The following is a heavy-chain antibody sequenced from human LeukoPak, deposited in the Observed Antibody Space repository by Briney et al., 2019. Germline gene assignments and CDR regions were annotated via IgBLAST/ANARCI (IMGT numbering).Heavy chain of an antibody. Sequence: SETLSLTCTVSGGSISSYYWNWIRQPAGKGLEWIGRIHTSGRTNYNPSLKSRVTVSVDTSKNQFSLRLSSVTAADTAVYYCARGSNWNSYDYWGQGTLVTVSS. J-gene: IGHJ4*02. CDR3: ARGSNWNSYDY. V-gene: IGHV4-4*07. CDR1: GGSISSYY. CDR2: IHTSGRT. D-gene: IGHD1-1*01.